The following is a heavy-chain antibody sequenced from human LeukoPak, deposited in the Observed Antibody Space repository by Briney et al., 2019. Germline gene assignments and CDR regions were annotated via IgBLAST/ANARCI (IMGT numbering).Heavy chain of an antibody. CDR1: GGTFSSYA. V-gene: IGHV1-69*04. D-gene: IGHD6-13*01. CDR3: ARVSSSSWSADYYGMDV. J-gene: IGHJ6*02. Sequence: SVKVSCKASGGTFSSYAISWVRQAPGQGLEWMGRIIPILGIANYAQKFQGRVTITADKSTSTAYMELSSLRSEDTAGYYCARVSSSSWSADYYGMDVWGQGTTVTVSS. CDR2: IIPILGIA.